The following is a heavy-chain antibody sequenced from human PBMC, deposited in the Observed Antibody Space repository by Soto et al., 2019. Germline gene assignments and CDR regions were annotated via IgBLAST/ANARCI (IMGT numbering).Heavy chain of an antibody. D-gene: IGHD2-2*01. J-gene: IGHJ6*02. Sequence: KPGGSLRLSCAASGFTFSDYYMNWIRQAPGKGLEWVSYISDIGTYTNYADSVKGRFTVSRDNARNSLYLQMNSLRAEDTAVYYCASQVVVPAYYGMDVWGQGTTVTVSS. CDR2: ISDIGTYT. V-gene: IGHV3-11*06. CDR1: GFTFSDYY. CDR3: ASQVVVPAYYGMDV.